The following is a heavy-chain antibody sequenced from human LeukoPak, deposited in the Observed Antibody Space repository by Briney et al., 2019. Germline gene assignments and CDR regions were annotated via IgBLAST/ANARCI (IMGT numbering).Heavy chain of an antibody. J-gene: IGHJ5*02. CDR2: INPNSGGT. V-gene: IGHV1-2*02. Sequence: GASVKVSCKASGYTFTGYYMHWVRQAPGQGLEWMGWINPNSGGTSYSQKFQGRVSMTRDTSISTVYMELSGPKSDDTAIYYCARDRVFGVVFGRFDPWGQGTLVAVST. CDR1: GYTFTGYY. D-gene: IGHD3-3*01. CDR3: ARDRVFGVVFGRFDP.